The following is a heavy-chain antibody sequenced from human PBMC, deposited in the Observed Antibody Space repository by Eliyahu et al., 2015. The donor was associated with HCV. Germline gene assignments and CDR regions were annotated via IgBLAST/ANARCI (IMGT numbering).Heavy chain of an antibody. D-gene: IGHD6-19*01. CDR3: ASGGGGIAVAGTGGWFDP. CDR1: GGSIPTYY. Sequence: QVQLQESGPGLVKPSETLSLTCTVPGGSIPTYYWSWIRQPPGKGLEWIGYIHYSGGTNYNPSLKSRVAISVDTSKNQFSLNLTSVTAADTAVYYCASGGGGIAVAGTGGWFDPWGQGTLVTVSS. V-gene: IGHV4-59*01. CDR2: IHYSGGT. J-gene: IGHJ5*02.